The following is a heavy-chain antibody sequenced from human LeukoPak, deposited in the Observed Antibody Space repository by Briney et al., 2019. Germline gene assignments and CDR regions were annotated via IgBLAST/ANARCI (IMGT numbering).Heavy chain of an antibody. D-gene: IGHD2-8*01. CDR2: IYYSGST. Sequence: SETLSLTCTVSGGSISSSSYYWGWIRQPPGKGLEWIGSIYYSGSTYYNPSLKSRVTISVDTFKNQFSLKLSSVTAADTAVYYCASPRWSIGPHFDLWGRGTLVTVSS. J-gene: IGHJ2*01. CDR3: ASPRWSIGPHFDL. CDR1: GGSISSSSYY. V-gene: IGHV4-39*01.